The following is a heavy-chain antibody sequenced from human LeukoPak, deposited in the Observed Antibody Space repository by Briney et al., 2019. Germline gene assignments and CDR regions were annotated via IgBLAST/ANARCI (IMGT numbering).Heavy chain of an antibody. D-gene: IGHD6-19*01. CDR2: ISWNGARI. V-gene: IGHV3-43*01. J-gene: IGHJ4*02. Sequence: GGSLRLSCAASGFTFAEYTMHWVRQAPGKGLEWVSLISWNGARIHYGDSVKGRFTISRDNSKNSLYLQINSLRTEDTALYYCVKDLVAASENVRGWYPMDYWGQGTLVTVSS. CDR3: VKDLVAASENVRGWYPMDY. CDR1: GFTFAEYT.